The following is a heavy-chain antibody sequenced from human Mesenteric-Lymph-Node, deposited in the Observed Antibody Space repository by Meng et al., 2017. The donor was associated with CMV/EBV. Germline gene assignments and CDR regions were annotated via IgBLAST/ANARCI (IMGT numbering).Heavy chain of an antibody. V-gene: IGHV3-23*01. CDR2: ISGRGTST. D-gene: IGHD3-10*01. J-gene: IGHJ4*02. CDR1: GFTVSSNY. Sequence: GESLKISCAASGFTVSSNYMSWVRQVPGKGLEWVSAISGRGTSTYHADSVKGRFTISRDNAKKTLYLQMDGLRAEDTAVYYCARGRGSGSSDYWGQGTLVTVSS. CDR3: ARGRGSGSSDY.